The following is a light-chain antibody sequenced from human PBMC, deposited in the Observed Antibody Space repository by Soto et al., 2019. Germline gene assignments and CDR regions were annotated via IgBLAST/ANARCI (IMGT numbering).Light chain of an antibody. J-gene: IGKJ3*01. CDR3: QQYNSYSPL. CDR2: KAS. V-gene: IGKV1-5*03. CDR1: QSISTW. Sequence: DIQMTQSPSTLSGSVGDRVTITCRASQSISTWLAWYQQKPGKAPKVLIYKASRLESGVPSRFSGSGSGTEFTLTISSLQPDDFATYYCQQYNSYSPLFGPGTKVDI.